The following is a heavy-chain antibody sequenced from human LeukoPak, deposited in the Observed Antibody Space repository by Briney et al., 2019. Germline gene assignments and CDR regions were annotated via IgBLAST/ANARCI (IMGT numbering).Heavy chain of an antibody. J-gene: IGHJ6*03. D-gene: IGHD2-2*01. V-gene: IGHV1-2*02. CDR1: GYTFTGYY. CDR2: INPNSGGT. Sequence: ASVKVSCKASGYTFTGYYMHWVRQAPGQGLGWMGWINPNSGGTNYAQKFQGRVTMTRDTSISTAYMELSRLISDDTAVYYCAIDWSGYCSSTSCYYMDVWGKGTTVTVSS. CDR3: AIDWSGYCSSTSCYYMDV.